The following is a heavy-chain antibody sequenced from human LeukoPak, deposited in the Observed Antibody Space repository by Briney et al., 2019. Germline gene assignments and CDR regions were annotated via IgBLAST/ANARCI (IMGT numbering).Heavy chain of an antibody. Sequence: SSVKVSCKASRGTFSSYTISWVRQAPGQGLEWMGRIIPILGIANYAQKFQGRVTITADKSTSTAYMELSSLRSEDTAVYCCARLTDYYDSSGYYSGWGQGTLVTVSS. V-gene: IGHV1-69*02. CDR3: ARLTDYYDSSGYYSG. J-gene: IGHJ4*02. CDR1: RGTFSSYT. CDR2: IIPILGIA. D-gene: IGHD3-22*01.